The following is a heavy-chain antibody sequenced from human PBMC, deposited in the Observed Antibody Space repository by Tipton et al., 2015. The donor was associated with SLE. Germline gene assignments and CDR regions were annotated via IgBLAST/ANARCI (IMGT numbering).Heavy chain of an antibody. D-gene: IGHD1-14*01. CDR3: AREEVFLDAFDI. CDR1: GFTFSSYA. CDR2: ISYDGSNK. Sequence: SLRLSCAASGFTFSSYAMHWVRQAPGEGLEWVAVISYDGSNKYYADSVKGRFTISRDNSKNTLYLQMNSLRAEDTAVYYCAREEVFLDAFDIWGQGTMVTVSS. J-gene: IGHJ3*02. V-gene: IGHV3-30*04.